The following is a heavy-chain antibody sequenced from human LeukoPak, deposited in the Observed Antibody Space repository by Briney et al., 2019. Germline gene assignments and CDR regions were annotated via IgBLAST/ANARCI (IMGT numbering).Heavy chain of an antibody. J-gene: IGHJ4*02. CDR2: ISSSSSYI. D-gene: IGHD5-18*01. V-gene: IGHV3-21*01. CDR1: GCTFSSYS. Sequence: GGSLRLSCAASGCTFSSYSMNWVRQAPGKGLEWVSSISSSSSYIYYADSVKGRFTISRDNAKNSLYLQMNSLRAEDTAVYYCARDRGYSYGYTFDYWGQRTLVTVSP. CDR3: ARDRGYSYGYTFDY.